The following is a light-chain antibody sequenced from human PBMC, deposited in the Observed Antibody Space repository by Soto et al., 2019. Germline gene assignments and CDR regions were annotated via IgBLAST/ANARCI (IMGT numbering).Light chain of an antibody. V-gene: IGKV1-33*01. Sequence: DIQMTQSPASLSASVGDRVTITCQASQDIKNYLNWYQQKSGKAPKLLIYDASDLETGVPSRFSGSGSGTDFTFTIISLHPEDIATHYCQQYDNLPLTFGGGTKVEIK. J-gene: IGKJ4*01. CDR3: QQYDNLPLT. CDR1: QDIKNY. CDR2: DAS.